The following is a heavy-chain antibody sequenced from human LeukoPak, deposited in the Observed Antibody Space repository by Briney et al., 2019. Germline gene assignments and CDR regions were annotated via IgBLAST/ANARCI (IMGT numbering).Heavy chain of an antibody. Sequence: PEGSLRLSCEASGFTFNTYAIYWVRQAPGKGLEWVSGICGSGGCTYYADSVKGRFTISRDNSENTVYLQMNSLTADDTAVYYCAKTTVGYSSGRYPGWPADCWGQGTLVTVSS. D-gene: IGHD6-19*01. J-gene: IGHJ4*02. CDR1: GFTFNTYA. V-gene: IGHV3-23*01. CDR2: ICGSGGCT. CDR3: AKTTVGYSSGRYPGWPADC.